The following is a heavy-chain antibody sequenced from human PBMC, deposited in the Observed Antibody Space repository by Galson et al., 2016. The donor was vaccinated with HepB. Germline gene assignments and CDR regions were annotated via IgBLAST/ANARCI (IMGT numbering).Heavy chain of an antibody. Sequence: SLRLSCAASGFIFSSYGMHWVRQAPGKGLEWVAVIWHDESNEYYAESVKGRFTISRDNSKDTLYLQMNSLRAEDTAVYYCARDPGQPEFYYYGMDVWGQGTTVTVSS. CDR3: ARDPGQPEFYYYGMDV. J-gene: IGHJ6*02. D-gene: IGHD3-10*01. CDR2: IWHDESNE. V-gene: IGHV3-33*01. CDR1: GFIFSSYG.